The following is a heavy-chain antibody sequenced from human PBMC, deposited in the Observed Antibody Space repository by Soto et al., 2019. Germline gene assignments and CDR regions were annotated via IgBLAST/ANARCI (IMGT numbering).Heavy chain of an antibody. CDR1: GFPFTDYG. V-gene: IGHV1-18*01. CDR3: ARGPESRSTAYFDY. CDR2: ISAYTGNT. J-gene: IGHJ4*02. Sequence: GSVKVSCKASGFPFTDYGFTWVRQAPGEGLEWMGWISAYTGNTNYAQKVQGRVTMSTDTSTSTAYLELRSLRSDDTAVYYCARGPESRSTAYFDYWGQVTLVTVSS. D-gene: IGHD2-2*01.